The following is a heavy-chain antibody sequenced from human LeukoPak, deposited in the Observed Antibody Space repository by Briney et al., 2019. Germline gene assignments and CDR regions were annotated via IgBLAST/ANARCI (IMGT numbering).Heavy chain of an antibody. J-gene: IGHJ4*02. CDR1: GFTFSSYS. CDR2: ISSSSSYV. D-gene: IGHD2-8*01. V-gene: IGHV3-21*01. Sequence: GGSLRLSCAAPGFTFSSYSMNWVRQAPGKGLEWVSSISSSSSYVYYADSVKGRFTISRDNAKNSLYLQMNSLRAEGTAVYYCARDRPGYCTNGVCYAPLHYWGQGTLVTVSS. CDR3: ARDRPGYCTNGVCYAPLHY.